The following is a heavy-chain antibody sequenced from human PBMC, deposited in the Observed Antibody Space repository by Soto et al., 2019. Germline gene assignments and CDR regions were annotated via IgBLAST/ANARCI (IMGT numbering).Heavy chain of an antibody. Sequence: GGSLRLSCAASGFTFSSYSMNWVRQAPGKGLEWVSSISSSSSYIYYADSVKGRFTISRDNAKNSLYLQMNSLRAEDTAVYYCARDGSRYSNFATSNWFDPWGQGTLVTVSS. V-gene: IGHV3-21*01. CDR3: ARDGSRYSNFATSNWFDP. D-gene: IGHD4-4*01. J-gene: IGHJ5*02. CDR1: GFTFSSYS. CDR2: ISSSSSYI.